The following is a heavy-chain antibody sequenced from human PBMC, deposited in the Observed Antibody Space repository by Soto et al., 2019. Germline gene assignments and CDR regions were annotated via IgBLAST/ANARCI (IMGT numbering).Heavy chain of an antibody. V-gene: IGHV4-31*03. CDR2: TYYTGIT. CDR1: GGSITSGGYY. J-gene: IGHJ5*02. Sequence: VQLRESGPGLVKPSQTLSLTCKVSGGSITSGGYYWSWIRQHPVKGLEWIGYTYYTGITYYNPSLKGRVTISLDTSGSHFSLGLTSVTAADTAIYYCARGGSTWYGDNWLDPWGPGTLVTVSS. D-gene: IGHD6-13*01. CDR3: ARGGSTWYGDNWLDP.